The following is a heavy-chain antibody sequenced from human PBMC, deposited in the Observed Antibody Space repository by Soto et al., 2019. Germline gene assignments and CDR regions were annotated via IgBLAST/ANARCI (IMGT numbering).Heavy chain of an antibody. D-gene: IGHD6-19*01. J-gene: IGHJ4*02. CDR1: GFTFDDYA. V-gene: IGHV3-9*01. Sequence: EVQLVESGGGLVQPGRSLRLSCAASGFTFDDYAMHWVRQAPGKGLEWVSGISWNSGSIGYADSVKGRFTISRDNAKNSLYLQMNSLRAEDTALYYCAKDTKTGIAVAGTSPLYWGQGTLVTVSS. CDR3: AKDTKTGIAVAGTSPLY. CDR2: ISWNSGSI.